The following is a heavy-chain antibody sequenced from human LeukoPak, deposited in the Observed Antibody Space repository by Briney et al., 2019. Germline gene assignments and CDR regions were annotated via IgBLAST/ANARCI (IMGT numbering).Heavy chain of an antibody. CDR1: GYTFTSYG. D-gene: IGHD3-9*01. CDR2: ISAYNGNT. CDR3: ARGRLLRYFDWLPDVLDY. Sequence: ASVKVSCKASGYTFTSYGISWVRQAPGQGLGWMGWISAYNGNTNYAQKLQGRVTMTTDTSTSTAYMELRSLRSDDTAVYYCARGRLLRYFDWLPDVLDYWGQGTLVTVSS. V-gene: IGHV1-18*01. J-gene: IGHJ4*02.